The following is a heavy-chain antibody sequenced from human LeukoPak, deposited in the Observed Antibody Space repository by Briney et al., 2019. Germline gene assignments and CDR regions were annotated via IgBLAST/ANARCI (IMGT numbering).Heavy chain of an antibody. J-gene: IGHJ4*02. V-gene: IGHV1-2*06. Sequence: ASVKVSCKASRYTFTDSYMHWVRQAPGQGLECMGRINANSGGTNYAQKFQGRVTMTRDTSINTAYMELSGLRSDDTAVYYCVREYCGGDCYPWNWGQGTLVTVSS. CDR1: RYTFTDSY. CDR3: VREYCGGDCYPWN. D-gene: IGHD2-21*02. CDR2: INANSGGT.